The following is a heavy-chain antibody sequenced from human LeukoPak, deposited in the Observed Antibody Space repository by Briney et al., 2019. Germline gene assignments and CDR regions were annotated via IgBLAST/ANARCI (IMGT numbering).Heavy chain of an antibody. CDR3: AREGSSAPVDY. J-gene: IGHJ4*02. CDR1: GFTFSSYS. D-gene: IGHD6-19*01. V-gene: IGHV3-21*01. Sequence: GGSLRLSCAASGFTFSSYSMNWVRQAPGKGLEWVSSISSSSSYIYYADSVKGRFTISRDNAKNSLHLQMNSLRTEDTAVYYCAREGSSAPVDYWGQGTLVTVSS. CDR2: ISSSSSYI.